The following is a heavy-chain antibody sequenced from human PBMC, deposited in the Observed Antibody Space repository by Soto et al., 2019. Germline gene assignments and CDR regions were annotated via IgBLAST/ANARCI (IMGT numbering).Heavy chain of an antibody. CDR1: GGSISSYY. D-gene: IGHD3-9*01. V-gene: IGHV4-59*01. J-gene: IGHJ4*02. CDR2: IYYSGST. CDR3: ARGYFDCIDLDY. Sequence: QVQLQESGPGLVKPSETLSLTCTVSGGSISSYYWSWIRQPPGKGLEWIGYIYYSGSTNYNPSLKSRVSRSVDAYKNHVPLKLSSVTAADTAVYYCARGYFDCIDLDYRGQGTLVTVSS.